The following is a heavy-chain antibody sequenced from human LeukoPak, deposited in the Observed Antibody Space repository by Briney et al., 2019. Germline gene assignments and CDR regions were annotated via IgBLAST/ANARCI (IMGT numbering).Heavy chain of an antibody. D-gene: IGHD6-13*01. CDR3: ARVRDSSSWSFDY. J-gene: IGHJ4*02. CDR1: GYTFTGYY. Sequence: ASVKVSCKASGYTFTGYYMHWVRQAPGQGLERMGWINPNSGGTNYAQKFQGRVTMTRDTSISTAYMELSRLRSDDTAVYYCARVRDSSSWSFDYWGQGTLVTVSS. V-gene: IGHV1-2*02. CDR2: INPNSGGT.